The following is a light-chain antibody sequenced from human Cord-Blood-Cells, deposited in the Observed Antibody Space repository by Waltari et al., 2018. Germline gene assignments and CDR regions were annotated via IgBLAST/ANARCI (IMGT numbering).Light chain of an antibody. V-gene: IGLV3-10*01. J-gene: IGLJ3*02. Sequence: SYELTQPPSVSVSPGQTARINCPGDALPKKYAYWYQQKSGQAPVLVIYEDNNRPSGIPERFSGSSSGTMATLTISGAQVEDEADYYCYSTDSSGNHRVFGGGTKLTVL. CDR1: ALPKKY. CDR3: YSTDSSGNHRV. CDR2: EDN.